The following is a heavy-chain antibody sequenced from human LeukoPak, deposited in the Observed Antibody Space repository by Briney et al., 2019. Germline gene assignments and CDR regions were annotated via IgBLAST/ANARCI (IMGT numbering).Heavy chain of an antibody. D-gene: IGHD1-26*01. CDR3: ARGSKAIYYTLDY. V-gene: IGHV4-4*07. Sequence: SETLSLTCTVSGGSISSYYWNWIRQPAGGGLEWIGRIHSSGSTNYNPSLKSRITVSLDTSRNQFPLQLTSVAAADTAVYYCARGSKAIYYTLDYWGQGTLVTVSS. CDR2: IHSSGST. CDR1: GGSISSYY. J-gene: IGHJ4*02.